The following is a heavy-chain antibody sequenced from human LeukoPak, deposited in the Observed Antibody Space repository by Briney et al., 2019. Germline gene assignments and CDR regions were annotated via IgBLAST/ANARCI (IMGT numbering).Heavy chain of an antibody. CDR1: GFTLRDYN. V-gene: IGHV3-43*01. CDR2: ITWDDGTT. J-gene: IGHJ1*01. CDR3: ARDRERGGSGSIRH. D-gene: IGHD2-15*01. Sequence: PGGSLRLSCAASGFTLRDYNMHWVHQAPGKGLEWVSHITWDDGTTYYADSVRGRFTNSRDNSKNSLYLQMNSLRTEDTALYYCARDRERGGSGSIRHWGQGTLVTVSS.